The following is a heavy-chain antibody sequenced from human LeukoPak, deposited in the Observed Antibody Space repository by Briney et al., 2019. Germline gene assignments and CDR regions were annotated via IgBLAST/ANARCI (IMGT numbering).Heavy chain of an antibody. CDR1: LYTFTIYG. J-gene: IGHJ3*02. Sequence: ASVKVSRKASLYTFTIYGISWVRQAPGQELEWMGGISAYNGNTNYAQKLQGRVTMTNDASTTTAYMELRSLRSDDTAVYYCARERGEYSSVGAFDIWGQGTMVTVSS. D-gene: IGHD2/OR15-2a*01. CDR3: ARERGEYSSVGAFDI. V-gene: IGHV1-18*01. CDR2: ISAYNGNT.